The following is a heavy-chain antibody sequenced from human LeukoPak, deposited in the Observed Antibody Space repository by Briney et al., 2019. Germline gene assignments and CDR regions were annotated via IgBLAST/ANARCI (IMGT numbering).Heavy chain of an antibody. CDR1: GYSISSGYY. J-gene: IGHJ4*02. CDR2: IYSSGST. D-gene: IGHD5-12*01. V-gene: IGHV4-38-2*02. Sequence: PSETLSLTCTVSGYSISSGYYWGWIRPPPGKGLEWIGSIYSSGSTYYNPSLKSRVTISVDTSKNQFSLKLSSVTAADTAVYYCARSGSGYLRYYFDYWGQGTLVTVSS. CDR3: ARSGSGYLRYYFDY.